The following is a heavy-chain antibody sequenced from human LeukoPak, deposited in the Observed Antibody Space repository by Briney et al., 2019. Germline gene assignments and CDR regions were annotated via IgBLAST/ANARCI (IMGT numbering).Heavy chain of an antibody. D-gene: IGHD2-21*01. V-gene: IGHV3-74*01. Sequence: PGGSLRLSCAASGFTFSSYWMHWVRQAPGKGLVWVSRINTDGSSTSYADSVKGRFTISRDNAKNTLYLQMNSLRAEDTAVYYCASPSPCCGGDCYGYWGQGTLVTVSS. CDR2: INTDGSST. J-gene: IGHJ4*02. CDR3: ASPSPCCGGDCYGY. CDR1: GFTFSSYW.